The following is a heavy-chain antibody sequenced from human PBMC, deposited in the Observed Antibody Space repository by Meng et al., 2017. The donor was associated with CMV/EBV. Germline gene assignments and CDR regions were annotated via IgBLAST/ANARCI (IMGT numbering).Heavy chain of an antibody. CDR3: ARARVYSSSWYGGFDY. Sequence: ARSLTLSCAASGFTFSSYATHWVRQAPGKGLAWVAVISYDGSNKYYADSVKGRFTISRDNSKDTLYLQMNSLRAEDTAVYYCARARVYSSSWYGGFDYWGQGTLVTVSS. CDR2: ISYDGSNK. D-gene: IGHD6-13*01. CDR1: GFTFSSYA. V-gene: IGHV3-30-3*01. J-gene: IGHJ4*02.